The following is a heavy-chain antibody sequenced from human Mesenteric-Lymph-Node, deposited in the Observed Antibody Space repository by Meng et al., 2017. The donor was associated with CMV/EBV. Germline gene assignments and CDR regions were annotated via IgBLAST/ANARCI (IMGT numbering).Heavy chain of an antibody. D-gene: IGHD3-3*01. J-gene: IGHJ4*02. CDR2: ISSSSSTI. CDR1: GFNYRTYS. CDR3: VRESTYHFWSGDYKSTTLFDY. Sequence: GESLKISCSASGFNYRTYSMNWVRQGPGKGLECVSSISSSSSTIFYADSVKGRFTVSRDNDKGELYLQMNSLRAEDTGIYYCVRESTYHFWSGDYKSTTLFDYWGQGTLVTVSS. V-gene: IGHV3-21*01.